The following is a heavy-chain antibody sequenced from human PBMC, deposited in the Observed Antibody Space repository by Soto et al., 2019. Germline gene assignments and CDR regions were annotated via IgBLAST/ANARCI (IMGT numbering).Heavy chain of an antibody. CDR2: IFHSGST. CDR1: GGSISNSNW. J-gene: IGHJ4*02. V-gene: IGHV4-4*02. CDR3: AHRPIVGAAI. D-gene: IGHD1-26*01. Sequence: QVQLQESGPGLVNPSGTLSLTCAVFGGSISNSNWWTWVRQPPGKGLDWIGEIFHSGSTNYNSSLMGRVTISVDKANNQFSLKLSSVTAAETAVYYCAHRPIVGAAIWGQGTLVTVSS.